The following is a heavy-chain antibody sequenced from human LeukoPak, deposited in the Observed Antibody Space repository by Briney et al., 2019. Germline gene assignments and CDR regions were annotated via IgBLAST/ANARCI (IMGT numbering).Heavy chain of an antibody. V-gene: IGHV3-30*18. D-gene: IGHD3-10*01. CDR3: AKQSITMVRGVKGYYFDY. CDR2: ISYDGSNK. CDR1: GFTFSSYG. J-gene: IGHJ4*02. Sequence: GGSLRLSCAASGFTFSSYGMHWVRQAPSKGLEWVAVISYDGSNKYYADSVKGRFTISRDNSKNTLYLQMNSLRAEDTAVYYCAKQSITMVRGVKGYYFDYWGQGTLVTVSS.